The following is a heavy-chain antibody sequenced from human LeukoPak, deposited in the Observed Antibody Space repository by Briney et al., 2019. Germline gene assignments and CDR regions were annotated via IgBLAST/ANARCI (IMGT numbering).Heavy chain of an antibody. J-gene: IGHJ4*02. D-gene: IGHD3-22*01. V-gene: IGHV3-21*01. Sequence: GGSLRLSCAASGFTFSSYSMNWVRQAPGKGLEWVSSISSSSSYIYYADSVKGRFTISRDNAKNSLYVQMNSLRAEDTAVYYCAAVPYDSSGSLDYWGQGTLVTVSS. CDR2: ISSSSSYI. CDR1: GFTFSSYS. CDR3: AAVPYDSSGSLDY.